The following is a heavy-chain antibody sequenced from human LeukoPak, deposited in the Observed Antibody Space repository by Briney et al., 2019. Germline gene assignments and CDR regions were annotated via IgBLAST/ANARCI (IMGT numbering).Heavy chain of an antibody. CDR3: ARAGRHYYDSSGSPFDY. CDR1: GYTFTGYY. CDR2: INPNSGGT. D-gene: IGHD3-22*01. Sequence: APVKVSCKASGYTFTGYYMHWVRQAPGQGLEWMGWINPNSGGTNYAQKLQGRVTMTTDTSTSTAYMELRSLRSDDTAVYYCARAGRHYYDSSGSPFDYWGQGTLVTVSS. J-gene: IGHJ4*02. V-gene: IGHV1-2*02.